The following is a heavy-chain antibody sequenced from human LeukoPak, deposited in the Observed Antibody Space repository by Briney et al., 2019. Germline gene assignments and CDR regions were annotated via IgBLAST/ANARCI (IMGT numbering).Heavy chain of an antibody. CDR1: GFTLNGYW. Sequence: SGGSLGLSCAAPGFTLNGYWMHWVRQAPGKGLVWVSRINSDGSTTSYADSVKGRLTISRDNSKNTLYLQMNSLRAEDTAVYFCARVATGSYDWFDPWGQGTLVTVSS. V-gene: IGHV3-74*01. D-gene: IGHD3-10*01. J-gene: IGHJ5*02. CDR3: ARVATGSYDWFDP. CDR2: INSDGSTT.